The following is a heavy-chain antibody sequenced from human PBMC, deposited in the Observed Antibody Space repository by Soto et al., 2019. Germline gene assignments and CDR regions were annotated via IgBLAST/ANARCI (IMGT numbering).Heavy chain of an antibody. D-gene: IGHD3-10*01. V-gene: IGHV1-18*01. CDR3: ATSLIRGLNDALDY. CDR2: INTYNGNT. J-gene: IGHJ3*01. Sequence: QAQLVQSGAEVKKPGASMKVSCKASGDSFSSYGISWVRQAPGQGLEWMGWINTYNGNTNYAQKLQGRVTMTTDTSTSTAYMEVRSLRSDDTAVYYCATSLIRGLNDALDYWGQGTMVTVSS. CDR1: GDSFSSYG.